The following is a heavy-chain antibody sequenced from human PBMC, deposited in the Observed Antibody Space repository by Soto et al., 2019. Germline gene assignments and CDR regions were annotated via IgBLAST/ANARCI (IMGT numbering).Heavy chain of an antibody. Sequence: GGSLRLSCAASGFTFSSYAMSWVRQAPGKGLEWVSAISGSGGSTYYADSVKGRFTISRDNSKNTLYLQMNSLRAEDTAVYYFAKDRKPTLRPTVVVTSYFDYWGQGTLVTVSS. D-gene: IGHD2-21*02. CDR3: AKDRKPTLRPTVVVTSYFDY. J-gene: IGHJ4*02. V-gene: IGHV3-23*01. CDR1: GFTFSSYA. CDR2: ISGSGGST.